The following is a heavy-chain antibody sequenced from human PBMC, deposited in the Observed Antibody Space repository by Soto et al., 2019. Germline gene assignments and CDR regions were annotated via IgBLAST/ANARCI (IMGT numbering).Heavy chain of an antibody. D-gene: IGHD3-3*01. V-gene: IGHV4-34*01. Sequence: SETLSLTCAVYGGSFSGYYWNWIRQPPGKGLEWIGEIDHSGYTNYNPSLKSRVTISVDTSKNQCSLRLTSVTAADTAVYYCARVRDWFDPWGQGTLVTVSS. CDR1: GGSFSGYY. CDR3: ARVRDWFDP. CDR2: IDHSGYT. J-gene: IGHJ5*02.